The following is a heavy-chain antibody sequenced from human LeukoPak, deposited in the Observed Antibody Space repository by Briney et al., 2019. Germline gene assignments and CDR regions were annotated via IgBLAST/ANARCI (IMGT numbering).Heavy chain of an antibody. D-gene: IGHD5-12*01. CDR2: IYNGGST. J-gene: IGHJ6*03. CDR1: GFTVSSNY. Sequence: GGSLRLSCAASGFTVSSNYMSWVRQAPGKGLEWVSVIYNGGSTYYADSVRGRFTISRGNSKNTLYLQMNSLRAEDTAVYYCARGRGYSGYDSRDYYYYYMDVWGKGTTVTVSS. V-gene: IGHV3-53*01. CDR3: ARGRGYSGYDSRDYYYYYMDV.